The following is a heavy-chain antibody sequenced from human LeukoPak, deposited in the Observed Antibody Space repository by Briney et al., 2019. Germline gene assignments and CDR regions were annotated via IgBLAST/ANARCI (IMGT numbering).Heavy chain of an antibody. V-gene: IGHV3-20*04. CDR1: GVTFYGYG. CDR3: ASLYVVTTVVN. CDR2: INWNGGST. Sequence: GGAPRLSCGASGVTFYGYGMRWGRPAPGEGVGWVSGINWNGGSTGYADSVKGRFTISRDNAKNSLYLQMNSLRAEDTALYYCASLYVVTTVVNWGQGTLVTVSS. D-gene: IGHD4-23*01. J-gene: IGHJ4*02.